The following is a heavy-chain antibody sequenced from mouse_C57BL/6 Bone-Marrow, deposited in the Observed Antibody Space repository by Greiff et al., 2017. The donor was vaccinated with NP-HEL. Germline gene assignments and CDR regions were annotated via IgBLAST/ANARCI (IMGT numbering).Heavy chain of an antibody. CDR3: ARCGYPYYFDY. D-gene: IGHD1-2*01. J-gene: IGHJ2*01. Sequence: VQLQQSGAELVRPGTSVKVSCKASGYAFTNYLIEWVKQRPGQGLEWIGVINPGSGGTNYNEKFKGKATLTADKSSSTAYMQLSSLTSEDSAVYFCARCGYPYYFDYWGQGTTLTVSS. V-gene: IGHV1-54*01. CDR2: INPGSGGT. CDR1: GYAFTNYL.